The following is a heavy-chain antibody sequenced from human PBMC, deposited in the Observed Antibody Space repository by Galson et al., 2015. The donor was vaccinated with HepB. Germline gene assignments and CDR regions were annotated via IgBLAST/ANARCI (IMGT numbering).Heavy chain of an antibody. Sequence: SVRVSCTASGVTFTTYAISWVRQAPGQGLEWIGGIIPVLGAARYAQKFQGRVTITTDKTTSTAYMEMSSLRAEDTAVYYCAGGRLLEWLFWFYFDYWGQGTLVTVSS. CDR1: GVTFTTYA. CDR2: IIPVLGAA. J-gene: IGHJ4*02. CDR3: AGGRLLEWLFWFYFDY. V-gene: IGHV1-69*10. D-gene: IGHD3-3*01.